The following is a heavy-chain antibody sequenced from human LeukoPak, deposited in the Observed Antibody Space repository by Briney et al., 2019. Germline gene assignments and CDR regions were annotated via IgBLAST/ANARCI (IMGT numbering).Heavy chain of an antibody. CDR3: ASAEYSYCSGGSCHPGHFQH. V-gene: IGHV4-59*01. D-gene: IGHD2-15*01. Sequence: SETLSLTCTVSGGSISSYYWSWIRQPPGKGLEWIGYIHYSGSTNYNPSLKSRVTISVDTSKNQFSLKLSSVTAADTAVYYCASAEYSYCSGGSCHPGHFQHWGQGTLVTVSS. CDR2: IHYSGST. CDR1: GGSISSYY. J-gene: IGHJ1*01.